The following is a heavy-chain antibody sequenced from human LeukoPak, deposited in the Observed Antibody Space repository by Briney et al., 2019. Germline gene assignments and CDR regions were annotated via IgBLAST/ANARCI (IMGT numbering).Heavy chain of an antibody. CDR1: GGSFSDYS. D-gene: IGHD5-18*01. Sequence: SSETLSLTCAVHGGSFSDYSWSWIRQPPGKGLEWIGEINPSGGTNHNPSLLSRVSRSVDRSKNQIYLRVSSVTAADTAVYYCARVGYSFSINDWSRTGLGAYPPKYYYYMDVWGRGTTVTVSS. CDR2: INPSGGT. V-gene: IGHV4-34*01. CDR3: ARVGYSFSINDWSRTGLGAYPPKYYYYMDV. J-gene: IGHJ6*03.